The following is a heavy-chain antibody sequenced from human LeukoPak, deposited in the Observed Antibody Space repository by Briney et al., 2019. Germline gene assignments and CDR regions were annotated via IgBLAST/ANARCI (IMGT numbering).Heavy chain of an antibody. CDR3: ARRSPYYYDSSGLDY. Sequence: SETLSLTCTVSGGSISSYYWGWIRQPPGKGLEWIGSIYYSGSTYYNPSLKSRVTISVDTSKNQFSLKLSSVTAADTAVYYCARRSPYYYDSSGLDYWGQGTLVTVSS. D-gene: IGHD3-22*01. J-gene: IGHJ4*02. CDR2: IYYSGST. CDR1: GGSISSYY. V-gene: IGHV4-39*01.